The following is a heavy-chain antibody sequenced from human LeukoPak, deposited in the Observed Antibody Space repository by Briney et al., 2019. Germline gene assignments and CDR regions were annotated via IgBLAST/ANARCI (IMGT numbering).Heavy chain of an antibody. CDR3: AGDPTKTGTTYNY. D-gene: IGHD1-7*01. J-gene: IGHJ4*02. Sequence: PGGSLRLSCAASGFTFSDYYMSWIRQAPGKGLEWVSYISSSGSTIYYADSVKGRFTIPRDNAKNSLYLQMNSLRAEDTAVCYCAGDPTKTGTTYNYWGQGTLVTVSS. CDR1: GFTFSDYY. CDR2: ISSSGSTI. V-gene: IGHV3-11*04.